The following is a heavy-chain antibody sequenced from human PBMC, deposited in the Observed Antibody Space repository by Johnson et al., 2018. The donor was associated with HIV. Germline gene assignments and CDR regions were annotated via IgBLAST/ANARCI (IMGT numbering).Heavy chain of an antibody. D-gene: IGHD5-12*01. CDR1: GFTFSSYA. J-gene: IGHJ3*02. V-gene: IGHV3-30-3*01. CDR3: ARGRARAFDI. Sequence: QEQLVESGGGVVQPGRSLRLSCAASGFTFSSYAMHWVRQAPGKGLEWVAVISYDGSNKYYADSVKGRFTISRDNSKNTLYLQMNSLRAEDTAVYYCARGRARAFDIWGQGTMVTGSS. CDR2: ISYDGSNK.